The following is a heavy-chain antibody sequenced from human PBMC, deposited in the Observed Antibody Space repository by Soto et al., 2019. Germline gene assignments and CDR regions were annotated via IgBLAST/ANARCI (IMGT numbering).Heavy chain of an antibody. V-gene: IGHV3-74*01. CDR1: GFNFSTYW. CDR3: VSRLDLQYGASQYYYGTGS. J-gene: IGHJ6*04. Sequence: PGGSLRLSCAASGFNFSTYWMHWVRQVPGKGLEWVSRIDDDGSSTRYADSVKGRFTISRDNAKNIVYLEMNSLRTEDTAVYYCVSRLDLQYGASQYYYGTGSWGKGTTVTVSS. D-gene: IGHD1-7*01. CDR2: IDDDGSST.